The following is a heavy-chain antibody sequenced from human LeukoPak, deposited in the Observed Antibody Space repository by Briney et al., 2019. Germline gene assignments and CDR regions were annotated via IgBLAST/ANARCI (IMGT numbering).Heavy chain of an antibody. J-gene: IGHJ4*02. V-gene: IGHV3-21*01. Sequence: NPGGSLRLSCVASGFTFSSYGMHWVRQAPGKGLEWVSSITSSSSYIFYADSVKGRFTISRDNAKNSLFLQMNSLRGEDTAMYYCARDYNWSHDYWGQGTLVTVTS. CDR1: GFTFSSYG. CDR3: ARDYNWSHDY. CDR2: ITSSSSYI. D-gene: IGHD1-1*01.